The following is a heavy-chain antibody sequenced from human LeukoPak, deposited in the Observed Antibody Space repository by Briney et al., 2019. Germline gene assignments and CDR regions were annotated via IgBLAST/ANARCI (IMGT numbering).Heavy chain of an antibody. CDR2: IWYDGSNK. D-gene: IGHD6-13*01. J-gene: IGHJ6*02. Sequence: GRSLRLSCAASGFTFSSYGVHWVRQAPGKGLEWVAVIWYDGSNKYYADSVKGRFTISRDNYKNTLYLQMNSLRAADTAMYYCAGDIAAAGYGMDVWGQGTTVTVSS. CDR1: GFTFSSYG. V-gene: IGHV3-33*01. CDR3: AGDIAAAGYGMDV.